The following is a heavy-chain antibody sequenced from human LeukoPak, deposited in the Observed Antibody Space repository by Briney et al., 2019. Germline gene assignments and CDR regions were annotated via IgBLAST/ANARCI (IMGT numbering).Heavy chain of an antibody. V-gene: IGHV4-4*07. CDR1: GASISSYC. CDR2: ICTSGST. CDR3: ATTLGYGWFDP. Sequence: PETLSLTCTVSGASISSYCWSWIRQPAGKGLDWIGRICTSGSTNYNPSLKSRVTMSVDTSKNQFSLKLSSVTAADTAVYYCATTLGYGWFDPWGQGTLVTVSS. J-gene: IGHJ5*02. D-gene: IGHD1-1*01.